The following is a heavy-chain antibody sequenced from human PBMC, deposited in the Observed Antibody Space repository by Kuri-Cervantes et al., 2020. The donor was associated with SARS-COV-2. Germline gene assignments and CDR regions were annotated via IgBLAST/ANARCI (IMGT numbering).Heavy chain of an antibody. Sequence: GESLKISCAASGFTFSSHGMHWVRQAPGKGLEWVAVISYDGSNKYYADSVKGRFTISRDNSKNTLYLQMNSLRDEDTAVYYCARDGCKWTHIRFLECPYQEPDYWGQGTLVTVSS. CDR2: ISYDGSNK. CDR3: ARDGCKWTHIRFLECPYQEPDY. V-gene: IGHV3-30*03. D-gene: IGHD3-3*01. J-gene: IGHJ4*02. CDR1: GFTFSSHG.